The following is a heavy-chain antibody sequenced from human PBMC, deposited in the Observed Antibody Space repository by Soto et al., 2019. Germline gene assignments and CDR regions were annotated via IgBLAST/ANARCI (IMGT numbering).Heavy chain of an antibody. CDR1: GGSISPYY. J-gene: IGHJ4*02. CDR2: IYYSGYT. D-gene: IGHD3-10*01. V-gene: IGHV4-59*08. Sequence: QVQLQESGPGRVKPSETPSLTCTASGGSISPYYWSWIRQPPGEGMEWLGYIYYSGYTNYNPSLKSRLTISVDTSKNQFSLRLSSVTAADTAVYFCARLIRDASGSYRLDYWGRGTLVTVSS. CDR3: ARLIRDASGSYRLDY.